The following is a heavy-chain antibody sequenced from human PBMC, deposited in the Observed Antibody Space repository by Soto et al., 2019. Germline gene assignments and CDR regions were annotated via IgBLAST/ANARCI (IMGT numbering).Heavy chain of an antibody. CDR2: IYDSGTT. D-gene: IGHD4-17*01. V-gene: IGHV4-34*01. J-gene: IGHJ4*02. Sequence: SETLSLTCAVYGGSFSGYYWTWIRQPPGTGLECIGHIYDSGTTYSNPSLESRVTISVDTSKNQFSLKLNSVTAADTAIYYCAKGLTSEKVDSWGQGTLVTVSS. CDR1: GGSFSGYY. CDR3: AKGLTSEKVDS.